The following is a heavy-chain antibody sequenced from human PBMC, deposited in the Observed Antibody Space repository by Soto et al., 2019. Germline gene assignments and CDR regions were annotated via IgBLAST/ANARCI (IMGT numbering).Heavy chain of an antibody. V-gene: IGHV3-9*01. CDR1: GFTFDDYA. CDR3: AKDGGIAVAGRGMGGRYYFDY. D-gene: IGHD6-19*01. J-gene: IGHJ4*02. CDR2: ISWNSGSI. Sequence: EVQLVESGGGLVQPGRSLRLSCAASGFTFDDYAMHWVRQAPGKGLEWVSGISWNSGSIGYADSVKGRFTISRDNAKNSLYLQMNSLRAEDTALYYCAKDGGIAVAGRGMGGRYYFDYWGQGTLVTVSS.